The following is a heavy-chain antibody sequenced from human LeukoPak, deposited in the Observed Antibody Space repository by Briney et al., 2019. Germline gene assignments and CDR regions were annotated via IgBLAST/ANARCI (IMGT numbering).Heavy chain of an antibody. D-gene: IGHD3-10*01. J-gene: IGHJ4*02. Sequence: PGGSLRLSCAASGFTFSSYWMHWVRQVPGKGLVWVSRISSDESSTTYADSVKGRLTISRDNAKNTLYLQMNSLRAEDTAVYYCARDTYGSGNFYEYWGQGTLVMVSS. CDR2: ISSDESST. V-gene: IGHV3-74*01. CDR1: GFTFSSYW. CDR3: ARDTYGSGNFYEY.